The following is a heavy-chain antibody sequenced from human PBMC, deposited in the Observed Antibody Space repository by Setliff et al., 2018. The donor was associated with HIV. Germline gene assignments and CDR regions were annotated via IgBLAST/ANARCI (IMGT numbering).Heavy chain of an antibody. Sequence: SETLSLTCSVSGASIRSDRMYWSWIRRPPGQRLEWIGFISFAGHINYNPSLSSRVTVSRDTSRNQFSMTLTSVTAADTAVYYCARSYGWGAFNVWGQGTVVTVSS. CDR3: ARSYGWGAFNV. D-gene: IGHD6-19*01. CDR1: GASIRSDRMY. V-gene: IGHV4-61*01. J-gene: IGHJ3*01. CDR2: ISFAGHI.